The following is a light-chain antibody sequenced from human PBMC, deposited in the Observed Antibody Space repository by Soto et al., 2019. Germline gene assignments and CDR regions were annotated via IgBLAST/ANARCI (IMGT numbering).Light chain of an antibody. CDR3: QQYDNLPPLT. J-gene: IGKJ4*01. CDR2: DAS. V-gene: IGKV1-33*01. CDR1: QDISNY. Sequence: DIQMTQSPSSLSASVGDRVTITCQASQDISNYLNWYQQKPGKAPKLLIYDASNLETGVPSRFSGSGSGTDFTSTISSLQPEDIATSYCQQYDNLPPLTFGGGIKVEIK.